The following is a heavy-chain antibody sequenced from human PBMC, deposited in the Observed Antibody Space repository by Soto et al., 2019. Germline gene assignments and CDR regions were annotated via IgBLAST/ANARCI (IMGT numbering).Heavy chain of an antibody. CDR1: GYTFTAYA. J-gene: IGHJ4*01. D-gene: IGHD3-22*01. CDR2: INVGKGNT. Sequence: ASVKVSCKASGYTFTAYAIHWMRQDPGQRLEWMGWINVGKGNTRYSEKFQDRVTISRDTSASTAYLELSSLTSGDTAVYYCARPRQGYDGYYIPFDFWGHGTLVTVSS. V-gene: IGHV1-3*01. CDR3: ARPRQGYDGYYIPFDF.